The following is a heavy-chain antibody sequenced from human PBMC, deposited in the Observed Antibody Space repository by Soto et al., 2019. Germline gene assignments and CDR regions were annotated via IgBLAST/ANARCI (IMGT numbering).Heavy chain of an antibody. CDR2: MNPNSGNT. J-gene: IGHJ4*02. D-gene: IGHD6-6*01. CDR1: GYTFTSCD. CDR3: ATSPPRRWYYFDY. V-gene: IGHV1-8*01. Sequence: ASVKVSCKASGYTFTSCDINWVRQATGQGLEWMGWMNPNSGNTGYAQKFQGRVTMTRNTSISTAYMELSSLRSEDTAVYYCATSPPRRWYYFDYWGQGILVTVSS.